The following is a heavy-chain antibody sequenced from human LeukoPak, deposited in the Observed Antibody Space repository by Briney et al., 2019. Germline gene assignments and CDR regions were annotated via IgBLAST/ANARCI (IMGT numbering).Heavy chain of an antibody. D-gene: IGHD6-13*01. CDR3: ARAWQQLVRRERGAFDP. V-gene: IGHV1-69*13. CDR1: GGTFSSYA. CDR2: IIPIFGTA. J-gene: IGHJ5*02. Sequence: AASVKVSCKASGGTFSSYAISWVRQAPGQGLEWMGGIIPIFGTANYAQKFQGRVTITADESTSTAYMELSSLRSDDTAVYYCARAWQQLVRRERGAFDPWGQGTLVTVSS.